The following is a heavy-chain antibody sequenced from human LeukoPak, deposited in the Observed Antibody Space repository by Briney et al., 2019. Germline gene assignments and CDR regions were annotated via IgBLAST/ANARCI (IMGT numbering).Heavy chain of an antibody. CDR1: GFTFNNYA. D-gene: IGHD3-22*01. V-gene: IGHV3-23*01. J-gene: IGHJ4*02. Sequence: GGSLRLSCAAAGFTFNNYAMSWVRQAPGKGLKWVSGISRGGSTYYAGSVKGRFTISRDNSKNTLYLQMNSLRAEDTAVYYCAKSSYYDSSGYYREYYFDYWGQGTLVTVSS. CDR2: ISRGGST. CDR3: AKSSYYDSSGYYREYYFDY.